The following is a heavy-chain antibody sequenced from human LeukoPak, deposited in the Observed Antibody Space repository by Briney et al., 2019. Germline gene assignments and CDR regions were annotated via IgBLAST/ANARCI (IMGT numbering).Heavy chain of an antibody. D-gene: IGHD3-3*01. CDR3: AVPSITIFGVVSYYYGMDV. CDR1: RYTFTSYY. V-gene: IGHV1-46*01. CDR2: INPSGGST. J-gene: IGHJ6*02. Sequence: ASVKVSCKASRYTFTSYYMHWVRQAPGQRLEWMGIINPSGGSTSYAQKFQGRVTMTRDTSTSTVYMELSSLRSEDTAVYYCAVPSITIFGVVSYYYGMDVWGQGTTVTVSS.